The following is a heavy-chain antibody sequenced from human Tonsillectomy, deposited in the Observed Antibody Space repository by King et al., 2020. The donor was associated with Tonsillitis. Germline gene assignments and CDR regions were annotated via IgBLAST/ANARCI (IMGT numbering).Heavy chain of an antibody. V-gene: IGHV4-59*01. CDR2: IYYSGST. CDR1: GGSISSYY. Sequence: VQLQESGPGLVKPSETLSLTCTVSGGSISSYYWSWIRQPPGKGLEWIGYIYYSGSTNYNPSLKSRVTISVDTSKNQLSLKLRSVTAADTAVYYCARGMDDILTWFYYWGQGILVTVSS. D-gene: IGHD3-9*01. J-gene: IGHJ4*02. CDR3: ARGMDDILTWFYY.